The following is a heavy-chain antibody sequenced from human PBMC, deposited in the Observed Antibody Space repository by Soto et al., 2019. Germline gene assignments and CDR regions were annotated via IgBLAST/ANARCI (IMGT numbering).Heavy chain of an antibody. J-gene: IGHJ4*02. CDR1: GDSMTRSVW. CDR2: VFHTGNT. Sequence: SETLSLTCTVSGDSMTRSVWWTWVRQPPGKGLEWIGEVFHTGNTNYNPSLKSRVTMSVDKSTNEFSLKVTSVTAADTAIYYCARKAWVRFDYWGQGPLVTVYS. D-gene: IGHD7-27*01. V-gene: IGHV4-4*02. CDR3: ARKAWVRFDY.